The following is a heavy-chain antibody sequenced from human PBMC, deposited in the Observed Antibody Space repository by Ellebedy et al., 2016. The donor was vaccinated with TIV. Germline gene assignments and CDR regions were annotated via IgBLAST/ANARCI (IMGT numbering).Heavy chain of an antibody. Sequence: PGGSLRLSCAASGFTFTDFHMHWVRQAPGKGLEWVANINQDVSEKYYVDSVKGRFTISRDNAKNSLYLQLNSLRAEDTAVYYCASTRNTAVAGFYWGPGTLVTVSS. CDR2: INQDVSEK. D-gene: IGHD6-19*01. CDR1: GFTFTDFH. CDR3: ASTRNTAVAGFY. V-gene: IGHV3-7*03. J-gene: IGHJ4*02.